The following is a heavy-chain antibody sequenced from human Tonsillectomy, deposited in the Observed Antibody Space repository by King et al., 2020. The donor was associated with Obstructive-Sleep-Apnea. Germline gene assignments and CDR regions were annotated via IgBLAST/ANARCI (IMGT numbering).Heavy chain of an antibody. Sequence: VQLVESGGGVVQPGRSLRLSCAASGFTFSSYAMHWVRQAPGKGLEWVAVTSYDGSNEYYADSVKGRFTISRDNSKKPLYLQMTSLSVEDTAVYFCSRGRHDIVVLPAAIDYWGQGSLVTVSS. J-gene: IGHJ4*02. CDR3: SRGRHDIVVLPAAIDY. D-gene: IGHD2-2*01. CDR2: TSYDGSNE. CDR1: GFTFSSYA. V-gene: IGHV3-30-3*01.